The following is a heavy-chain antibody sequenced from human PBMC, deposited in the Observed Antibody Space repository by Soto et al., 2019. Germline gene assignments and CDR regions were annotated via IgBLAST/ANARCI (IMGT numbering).Heavy chain of an antibody. J-gene: IGHJ2*01. D-gene: IGHD6-13*01. CDR3: ARGIAAAGHWYFDL. CDR1: GFTFSSYG. V-gene: IGHV3-33*01. Sequence: QVQLVESGGGVVQPGRSLRLSCAASGFTFSSYGMHWVRQAPGKGLEWVAVIWYDGSNKYYADSVKGRFTISRDNSKNTLYLQMNRLRAEDTAVYYCARGIAAAGHWYFDLWGRGTLVTVSS. CDR2: IWYDGSNK.